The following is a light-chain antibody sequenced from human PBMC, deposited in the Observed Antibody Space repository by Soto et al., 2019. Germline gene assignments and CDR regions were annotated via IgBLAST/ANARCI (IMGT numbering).Light chain of an antibody. CDR2: AAS. V-gene: IGKV1-39*01. J-gene: IGKJ2*02. Sequence: DIQMTQSPSSLSASVGDRVTITCRASQSISTYLNWYQQKVGKAPKLLIYAASSLQRGVPSRYSGSGSGTVFTLTISSLQPEDFATYYWQQSYSTPRTFGQGTKLEIK. CDR3: QQSYSTPRT. CDR1: QSISTY.